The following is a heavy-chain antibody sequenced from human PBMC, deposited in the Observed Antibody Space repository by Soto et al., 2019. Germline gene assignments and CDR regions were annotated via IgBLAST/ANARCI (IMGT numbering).Heavy chain of an antibody. CDR3: AREVVVAAHGNYGMDV. D-gene: IGHD2-15*01. V-gene: IGHV4-61*01. CDR1: GGSVSSGSYY. Sequence: SETLSLTCTVSGGSVSSGSYYWSWIRQPPGKGLEWIGYIYYSGSTNYNPSLKSRVTISVDTSKNQFSLKLSSVTAADTAVYYCAREVVVAAHGNYGMDVWGQGTTVTVSS. J-gene: IGHJ6*02. CDR2: IYYSGST.